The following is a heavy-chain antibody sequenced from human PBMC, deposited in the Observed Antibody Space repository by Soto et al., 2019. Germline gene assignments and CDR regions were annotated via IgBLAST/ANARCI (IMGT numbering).Heavy chain of an antibody. J-gene: IGHJ3*02. Sequence: QVQLQESGPGLVKPSQTLSLTCTVSGGSISSGGYYWSWIRQHPGKGLEWIGYIYYSGSTYYNPSLKRRVTLSVDTSKSQFSLKLSPVTAADTAVYYCASSLGIGTNAFDIWGHGTMVTVSS. CDR3: ASSLGIGTNAFDI. CDR1: GGSISSGGYY. D-gene: IGHD7-27*01. V-gene: IGHV4-31*03. CDR2: IYYSGST.